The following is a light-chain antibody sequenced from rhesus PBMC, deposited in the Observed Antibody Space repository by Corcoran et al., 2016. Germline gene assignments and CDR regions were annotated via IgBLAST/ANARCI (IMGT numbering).Light chain of an antibody. CDR3: QVWDISSDHHDV. CDR2: YDS. J-gene: IGLJ6*01. V-gene: IGLV3-44*01. Sequence: LAPPPSVPVFPRPTGRLTRPGGNIGSEVVNGSQQKQPQAPVLVIYYDSERPSGIPERFSGSKSGNTATLTISGVEAGDEADYYCQVWDISSDHHDVFGSGTKLTVL. CDR1: NIGSEV.